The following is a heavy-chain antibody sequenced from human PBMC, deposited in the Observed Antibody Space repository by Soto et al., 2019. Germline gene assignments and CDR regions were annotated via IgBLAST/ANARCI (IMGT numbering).Heavy chain of an antibody. D-gene: IGHD5-12*01. CDR2: IYYSGST. Sequence: QLLESGPGLVKPSETLSLTCTVSGGSISSSSYYWGWIRQPPGKGLEWIGTIYYSGSTYYNPSLKSRVTISVDTSRNQFSLKLSSVTAADTAVYYCARKRGYSGYDAYYYMDVWGKGTTVTVSS. J-gene: IGHJ6*03. CDR3: ARKRGYSGYDAYYYMDV. CDR1: GGSISSSSYY. V-gene: IGHV4-39*01.